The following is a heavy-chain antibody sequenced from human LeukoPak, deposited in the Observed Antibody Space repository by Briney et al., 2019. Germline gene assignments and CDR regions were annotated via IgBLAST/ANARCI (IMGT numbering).Heavy chain of an antibody. CDR3: ARDVEFCSGGSCYPPYRFDI. Sequence: GGSLRLSCAASGFTFSDYYMSWIRQAPGKGLEWVSYISSSGSTIYYADSVKGRFTISRDNAKNSLYLQMNSLRAEDTAVYYCARDVEFCSGGSCYPPYRFDIWGQGTTVTVSS. D-gene: IGHD2-15*01. J-gene: IGHJ3*02. V-gene: IGHV3-11*01. CDR2: ISSSGSTI. CDR1: GFTFSDYY.